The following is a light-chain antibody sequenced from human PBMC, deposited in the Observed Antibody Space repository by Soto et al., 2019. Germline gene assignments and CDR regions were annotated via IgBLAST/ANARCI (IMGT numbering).Light chain of an antibody. V-gene: IGLV2-14*01. J-gene: IGLJ1*01. CDR3: NSYTSSSTLYV. CDR2: EVS. CDR1: SSDIGTYNY. Sequence: QSALTQPASVSGSPGQSITISCTGTSSDIGTYNYVSWYQQHPGKAPKLMLYEVSNRPSGVSNRFFGYKSGNTASLTISGLQDEDEAAYFCNSYTSSSTLYVFGTGTKVTVL.